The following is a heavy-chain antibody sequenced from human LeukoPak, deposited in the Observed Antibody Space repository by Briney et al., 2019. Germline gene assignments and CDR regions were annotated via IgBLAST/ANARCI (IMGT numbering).Heavy chain of an antibody. CDR1: RYTFTSYG. CDR3: ARLADCSSTSCYGHGFDP. V-gene: IGHV1-18*01. Sequence: ASVKVSCKASRYTFTSYGISWVRQAPGQGLEWMGWISAYNGNTNYAQKLQGRVTMTTDTSTSTAYMELRSLRSDDTAVYYCARLADCSSTSCYGHGFDPWGQGTLVTVSS. J-gene: IGHJ5*02. CDR2: ISAYNGNT. D-gene: IGHD2-2*01.